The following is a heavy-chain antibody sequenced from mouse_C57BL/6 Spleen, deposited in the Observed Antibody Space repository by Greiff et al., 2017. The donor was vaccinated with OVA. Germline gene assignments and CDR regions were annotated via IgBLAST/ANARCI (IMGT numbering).Heavy chain of an antibody. CDR3: ARSGLLPWFAY. V-gene: IGHV5-17*01. CDR2: ISRGSSTI. CDR1: GFTFSDYG. J-gene: IGHJ3*01. D-gene: IGHD2-3*01. Sequence: DVQLVESGGGLVKPGGSLKLSCAASGFTFSDYGMHWVRQAPEKGLEWVAYISRGSSTIYYADTVKGRFTISRDNAKNTLFLQMTSLRSEDTAMYYCARSGLLPWFAYRGQGTLVTVSA.